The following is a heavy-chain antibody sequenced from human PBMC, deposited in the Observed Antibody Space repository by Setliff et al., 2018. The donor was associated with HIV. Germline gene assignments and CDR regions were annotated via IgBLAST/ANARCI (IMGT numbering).Heavy chain of an antibody. D-gene: IGHD1-26*01. V-gene: IGHV7-4-1*02. CDR1: GYTFTKYA. Sequence: ASVKVSCKASGYTFTKYAMNWVRQAPGQGLEWMGWINTNTGNPTYAQGFTGRFVFSLDTSVSTAYLQISSLKAEDTAVYDCARDRGLRGMLLSSKELGFYCMDVWGKGTTVTVSS. J-gene: IGHJ6*03. CDR2: INTNTGNP. CDR3: ARDRGLRGMLLSSKELGFYCMDV.